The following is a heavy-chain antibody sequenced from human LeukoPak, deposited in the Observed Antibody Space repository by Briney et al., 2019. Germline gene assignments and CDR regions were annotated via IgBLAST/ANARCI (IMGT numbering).Heavy chain of an antibody. CDR1: GFTYSSYA. D-gene: IGHD3-3*01. J-gene: IGHJ4*02. CDR3: GKNALFGVVSSYFDY. CDR2: LSGSGGST. Sequence: GGSLRHFCAASGFTYSSYAMSGVRPAPGKGLEWVSALSGSGGSTYYADPVKGRFTISRDNAKNTLDLQMNSLRAEDTAVYYCGKNALFGVVSSYFDYWGQGALVTVCS. V-gene: IGHV3-23*01.